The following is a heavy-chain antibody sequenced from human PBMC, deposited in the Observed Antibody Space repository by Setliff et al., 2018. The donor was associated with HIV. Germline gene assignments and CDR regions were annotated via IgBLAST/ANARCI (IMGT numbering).Heavy chain of an antibody. D-gene: IGHD3-16*01. CDR2: VYGDGRT. J-gene: IGHJ5*02. Sequence: PGGSLRLSCAASGFTFTNAWMNWIRQAPGKGLEWVSTVYGDGRTFYADSAQGRFTISRDNSNNILFLQMNSLLAEDTAVYYCAKGVKFLDPWGQGTLVTVSS. CDR3: AKGVKFLDP. CDR1: GFTFTNAW. V-gene: IGHV3-53*01.